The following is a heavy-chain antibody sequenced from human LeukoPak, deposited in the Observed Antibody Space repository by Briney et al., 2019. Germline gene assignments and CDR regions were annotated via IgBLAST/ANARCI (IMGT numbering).Heavy chain of an antibody. D-gene: IGHD3-16*02. J-gene: IGHJ5*01. CDR2: VYYSGST. Sequence: SETLSLTCTVSGGSISSSSYYWGWIRQPPGKGLEWIGSVYYSGSTYYNPSLKSRVTISVDTSKNQFSLKLNSVTAADTAVYYCARAHQPLGGLSFPDSWGQGTLVTVSS. V-gene: IGHV4-39*07. CDR1: GGSISSSSYY. CDR3: ARAHQPLGGLSFPDS.